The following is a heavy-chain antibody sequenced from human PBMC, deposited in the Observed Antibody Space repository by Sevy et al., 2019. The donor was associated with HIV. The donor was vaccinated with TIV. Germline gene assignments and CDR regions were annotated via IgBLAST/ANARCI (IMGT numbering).Heavy chain of an antibody. CDR2: INPNSGGT. Sequence: ASVKVSCKASGYTFTGYYMHWVRQAPGQGLEWMGRINPNSGGTNYAQKFQGRVTMTRDTSISTAYMELSRLRSDDTAVYYCARDSTHHIVVVIAMIHYGMDVWGQRTTVTVSS. CDR3: ARDSTHHIVVVIAMIHYGMDV. D-gene: IGHD2-21*01. CDR1: GYTFTGYY. J-gene: IGHJ6*02. V-gene: IGHV1-2*06.